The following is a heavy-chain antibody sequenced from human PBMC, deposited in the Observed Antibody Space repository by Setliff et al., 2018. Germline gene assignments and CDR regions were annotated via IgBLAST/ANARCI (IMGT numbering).Heavy chain of an antibody. D-gene: IGHD6-6*01. V-gene: IGHV1-18*01. CDR3: ALEYSNSSPTVYYYMDV. Sequence: ASVKVSCKASGYTFTSYGINWVRQAPGQGLEWMGWISAYNGNTNYAQKLQGRVTMTTDTSTSTAYMELSSLRSEDTAVYYCALEYSNSSPTVYYYMDVWGKGTTVTVSS. J-gene: IGHJ6*03. CDR2: ISAYNGNT. CDR1: GYTFTSYG.